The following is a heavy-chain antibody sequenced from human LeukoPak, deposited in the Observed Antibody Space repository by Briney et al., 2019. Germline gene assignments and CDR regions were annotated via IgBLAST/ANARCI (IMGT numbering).Heavy chain of an antibody. CDR2: IIPILGIA. Sequence: SVKVSCKASGGTFSSYAISWVRQAPGQGLEWMGRIIPILGIANYAQKFQGRVTITADKSTGTAYMELSSLRSEDTAVYYCARIKVVPATYYYYYGMDVWGQGTTVTVSS. D-gene: IGHD2-2*01. CDR3: ARIKVVPATYYYYYGMDV. CDR1: GGTFSSYA. J-gene: IGHJ6*02. V-gene: IGHV1-69*04.